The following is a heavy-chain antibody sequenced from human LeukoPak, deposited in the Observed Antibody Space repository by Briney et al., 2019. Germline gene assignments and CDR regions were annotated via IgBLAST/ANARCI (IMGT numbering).Heavy chain of an antibody. CDR2: IYPDDSDT. D-gene: IGHD2-2*02. CDR1: GYSFPSYW. V-gene: IGHV5-51*01. Sequence: GESLKISCKGSGYSFPSYWIGWVRQMPGKGLEWIGIIYPDDSDTRYSPSFQGQVTISADKSISTAYLQWSSLKASDTAMYYCARHRDCSSTSCYTPNDAFDIWGQGTMVTVSS. J-gene: IGHJ3*02. CDR3: ARHRDCSSTSCYTPNDAFDI.